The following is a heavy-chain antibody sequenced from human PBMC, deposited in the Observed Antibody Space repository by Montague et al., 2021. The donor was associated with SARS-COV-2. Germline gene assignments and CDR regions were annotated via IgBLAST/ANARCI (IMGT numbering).Heavy chain of an antibody. V-gene: IGHV1-24*01. CDR2: FDPEDGET. J-gene: IGHJ5*02. CDR3: ATGSAMVRGGWFDP. CDR1: GYTLIELP. D-gene: IGHD3-10*01. Sequence: SVKVSCKVSGYTLIELPMHWVRQAPGKGLEWMGGFDPEDGETIYAQKFQGRVSMTEDTSTDTAYMELSSLRSEDTAVYYCATGSAMVRGGWFDPWGQGTLVNVSS.